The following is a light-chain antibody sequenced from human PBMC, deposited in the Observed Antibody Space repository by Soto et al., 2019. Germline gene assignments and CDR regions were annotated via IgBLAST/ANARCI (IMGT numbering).Light chain of an antibody. V-gene: IGKV1-12*02. CDR3: QQTNVSPYF. CDR2: AAS. CDR1: HVISSW. Sequence: DIQMTQSPSSVSASVGDRVTITCRASHVISSWLAWYQQKPGKAPKLLIYAASRLQSGVPSRFSGSESGATFSLTISTRQPEDFKTYYCQQTNVSPYFLGRGTKREIK. J-gene: IGKJ2*01.